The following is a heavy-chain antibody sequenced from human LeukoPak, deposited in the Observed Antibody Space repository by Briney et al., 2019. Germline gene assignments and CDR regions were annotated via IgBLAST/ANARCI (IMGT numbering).Heavy chain of an antibody. CDR3: AREYEYAFDN. D-gene: IGHD5-12*01. CDR1: GFTFSHYI. Sequence: GGSLELSCAASGFTFSHYIKNWVRQAPGEGLEWISYIGFDSVNTYYPASVKGRFNISGDKAKNSLFLQMDSLRVEDTGVYYCAREYEYAFDNWGQGTLVTVSS. V-gene: IGHV3-48*01. J-gene: IGHJ4*02. CDR2: IGFDSVNT.